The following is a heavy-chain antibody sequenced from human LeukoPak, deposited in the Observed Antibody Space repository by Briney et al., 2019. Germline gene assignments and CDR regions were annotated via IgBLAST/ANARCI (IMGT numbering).Heavy chain of an antibody. D-gene: IGHD3-16*02. V-gene: IGHV1-2*02. Sequence: ASVKVSCKASGYTFTGYYMHWVRQAPGQGLEWMGWINPNSGGTNYAQKFQGRATMTRDTSISTAYMELSRLRSDDTAVYYCARGPYDYVWGSYPDPIDYWGQGTLVTVSS. CDR2: INPNSGGT. J-gene: IGHJ4*02. CDR3: ARGPYDYVWGSYPDPIDY. CDR1: GYTFTGYY.